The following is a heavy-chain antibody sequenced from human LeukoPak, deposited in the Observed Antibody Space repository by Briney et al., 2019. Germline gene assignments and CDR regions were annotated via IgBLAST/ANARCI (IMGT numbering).Heavy chain of an antibody. Sequence: PGGSLRLSCAASGFTFSSYAMHWVRQAPGKGLEWVAVISYDGSNKYYADSVKGRFTISRDNSKNTLYLQMNSLRAEDTAVYYCARAYSECDGLGYCYIDVWGKGTTVTISS. CDR1: GFTFSSYA. D-gene: IGHD1-26*01. CDR3: ARAYSECDGLGYCYIDV. J-gene: IGHJ6*03. CDR2: ISYDGSNK. V-gene: IGHV3-30*04.